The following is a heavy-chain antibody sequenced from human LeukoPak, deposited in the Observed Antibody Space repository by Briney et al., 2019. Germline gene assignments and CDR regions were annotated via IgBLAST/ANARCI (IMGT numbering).Heavy chain of an antibody. V-gene: IGHV4-34*09. D-gene: IGHD4/OR15-4a*01. J-gene: IGHJ3*01. CDR1: GGSFSGYY. CDR3: ARDHTDGATFDV. Sequence: EPSETLSLTCAVYGGSFSGYYWSWIRQPPGKGLEWIGEINHSGSTNYNPSLKSRVSLTLDTSRNQFSLKVNSVTAADTAIYYCARDHTDGATFDVWGQGTLVTVSS. CDR2: INHSGST.